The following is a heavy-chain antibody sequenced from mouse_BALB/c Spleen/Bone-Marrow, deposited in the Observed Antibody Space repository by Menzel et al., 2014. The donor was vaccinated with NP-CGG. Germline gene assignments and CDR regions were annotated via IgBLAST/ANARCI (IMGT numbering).Heavy chain of an antibody. D-gene: IGHD2-4*01. V-gene: IGHV3-8*02. Sequence: EVKLMESGPSLVKPSQTLSPPCSVTGDSITSGYWNWVRKFPGNKLEYMGYISYSGSTYYNPSLKSRISITRDTSKNQYYLQMNSVTTEDKATYYCARYKGYYDHDGDYFDYWGQGTTITVSS. CDR1: GDSITSGY. CDR3: ARYKGYYDHDGDYFDY. CDR2: ISYSGST. J-gene: IGHJ2*01.